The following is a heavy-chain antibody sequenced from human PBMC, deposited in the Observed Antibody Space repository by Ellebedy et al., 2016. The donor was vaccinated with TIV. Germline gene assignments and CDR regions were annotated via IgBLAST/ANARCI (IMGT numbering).Heavy chain of an antibody. V-gene: IGHV3-23*01. CDR1: GFTFSDNA. CDR2: ITASGSR. D-gene: IGHD6-13*01. Sequence: GESLKISCAASGFTFSDNAMTWVRQAPGKGLEWVSAITASGSRHYADSVKDRFTISRDYSKNTMYLQMNSLRAEDTAVYYCAKKLHGIAGYLLYYYGMDVWGQGTTVTVSS. J-gene: IGHJ6*02. CDR3: AKKLHGIAGYLLYYYGMDV.